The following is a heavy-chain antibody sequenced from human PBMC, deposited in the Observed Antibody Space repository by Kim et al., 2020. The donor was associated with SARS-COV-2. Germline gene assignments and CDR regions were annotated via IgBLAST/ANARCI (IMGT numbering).Heavy chain of an antibody. J-gene: IGHJ4*02. CDR2: ISGSGGST. V-gene: IGHV3-23*01. CDR1: GFTFSSYA. D-gene: IGHD3-3*01. CDR3: AKDTLGHYDFWSGYYPPLGDYATF. Sequence: GGSLRLSCAASGFTFSSYAMSWVRQAPGKGLEWVSAISGSGGSTYYADSVKGRFTISRDNSKNTLYLQMNSLRAEDTAVYYCAKDTLGHYDFWSGYYPPLGDYATFWGQGTLVTVSS.